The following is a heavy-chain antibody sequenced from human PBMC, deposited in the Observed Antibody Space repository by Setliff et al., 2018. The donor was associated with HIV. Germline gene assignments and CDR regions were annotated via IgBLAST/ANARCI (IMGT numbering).Heavy chain of an antibody. CDR2: IKQDGSEK. D-gene: IGHD5-18*01. CDR1: GFTFSSYW. J-gene: IGHJ6*02. Sequence: GESLKISCAASGFTFSSYWMSWVRQAPGKGLEWVANIKQDGSEKYYVDSVKGRFTISRDNAKNSLYLQMNSLRAEDTAVYYCARDRYSYGRPNYYYGMDVWGQGTTVTVSS. CDR3: ARDRYSYGRPNYYYGMDV. V-gene: IGHV3-7*01.